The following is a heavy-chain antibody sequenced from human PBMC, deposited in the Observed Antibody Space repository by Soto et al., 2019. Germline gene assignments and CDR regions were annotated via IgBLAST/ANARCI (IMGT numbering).Heavy chain of an antibody. CDR3: ARQGRAAAGSEGWFDP. CDR1: GGSISSYY. CDR2: IYYSGST. J-gene: IGHJ5*02. D-gene: IGHD6-13*01. V-gene: IGHV4-59*08. Sequence: SETLSLTCTVSGGSISSYYWSWIRQPPGKGLEWIGYIYYSGSTNYNPSLKSRVTISVDTSKNQFSLKLSSVTAADTAVYYCARQGRAAAGSEGWFDPWGQGTLVTVSS.